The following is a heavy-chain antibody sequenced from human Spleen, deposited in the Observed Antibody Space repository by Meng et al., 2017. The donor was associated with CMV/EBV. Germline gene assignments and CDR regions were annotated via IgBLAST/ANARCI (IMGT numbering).Heavy chain of an antibody. CDR2: IYYSGST. V-gene: IGHV4-39*07. J-gene: IGHJ4*02. Sequence: SETLSLTCTVSGGSISSSSYYWGWIRQPPGKGLEWIGRIYYSGSTYYNPSLKSRVTISVDTSKNQFSLKLSSVTAADTAVYYCARASPEIGFDYWGQGTLVTVSS. CDR3: ARASPEIGFDY. CDR1: GGSISSSSYY.